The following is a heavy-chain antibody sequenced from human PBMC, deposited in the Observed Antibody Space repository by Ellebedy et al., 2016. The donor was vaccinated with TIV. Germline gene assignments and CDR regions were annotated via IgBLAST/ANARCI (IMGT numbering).Heavy chain of an antibody. Sequence: GESLKISCAASGFTFSVYAMHWVRQAPGKGLEHLSTISTNGGSTFYVDSVKGRFTISRDNSKNTLYLQMSSLRPEDTAVYYCVKEYGPPSLFDYWGQGTLVTVSS. V-gene: IGHV3-64D*06. J-gene: IGHJ4*02. CDR2: ISTNGGST. D-gene: IGHD3-10*01. CDR1: GFTFSVYA. CDR3: VKEYGPPSLFDY.